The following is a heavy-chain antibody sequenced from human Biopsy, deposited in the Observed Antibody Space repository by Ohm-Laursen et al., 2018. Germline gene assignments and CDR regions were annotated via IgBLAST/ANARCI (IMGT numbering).Heavy chain of an antibody. CDR2: IIPIVGIT. D-gene: IGHD3-10*01. J-gene: IGHJ6*02. CDR3: ARGGSGSGYYGMDV. V-gene: IGHV1-69*04. Sequence: SSVKVSCKASGDTFSRSAFFWVRQAPGQGLVYLGRIIPIVGITNHAQTFQGRITLTADKSTFMVYMELSRLRSDDTAIYYCARGGSGSGYYGMDVWGQGTTVTVSS. CDR1: GDTFSRSA.